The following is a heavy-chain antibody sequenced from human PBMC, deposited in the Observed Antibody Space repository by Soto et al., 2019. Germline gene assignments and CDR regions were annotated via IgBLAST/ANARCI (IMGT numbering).Heavy chain of an antibody. J-gene: IGHJ6*02. D-gene: IGHD5-18*01. CDR2: IDPSDSYT. V-gene: IGHV5-10-1*01. CDR3: ARVDTAMAFYYYYGMDV. CDR1: GYSFTSYW. Sequence: PGESLKISCKGSGYSFTSYWISWVRQMPGKGLEWVGRIDPSDSYTNYSPSFQGHVTISADKSISTAYLQWSSLKASDTAMYYCARVDTAMAFYYYYGMDVWGQGTTVTVSS.